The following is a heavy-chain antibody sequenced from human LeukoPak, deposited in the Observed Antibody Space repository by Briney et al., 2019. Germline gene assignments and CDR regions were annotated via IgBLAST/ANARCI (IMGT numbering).Heavy chain of an antibody. J-gene: IGHJ5*02. V-gene: IGHV3-21*01. Sequence: PGGSLRLSCAASGFTFSSYSMNWVRQAPGKGLEWVSSISSSSSYIYYADSVKGRFTISRDNAKNSLYLQMNSLRAEDTAVYYCARDQGYDFWSGYYRSGHADAVFDPWGQGTLVTVSS. CDR1: GFTFSSYS. D-gene: IGHD3-3*01. CDR3: ARDQGYDFWSGYYRSGHADAVFDP. CDR2: ISSSSSYI.